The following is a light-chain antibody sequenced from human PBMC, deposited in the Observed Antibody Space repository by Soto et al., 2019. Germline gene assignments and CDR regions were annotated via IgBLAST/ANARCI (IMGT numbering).Light chain of an antibody. CDR1: QSISNY. CDR2: AAS. V-gene: IGKV1-39*01. J-gene: IGKJ4*01. Sequence: DIQMTQSTSSLSASVGDRVTITCRASQSISNYLNWYQQKPGKAPKLLIYAASSLQSGVPSSFSCSGSGTDFTLTISSLQPEDFATYYCQQSYSTPLTFGGGTKGEIK. CDR3: QQSYSTPLT.